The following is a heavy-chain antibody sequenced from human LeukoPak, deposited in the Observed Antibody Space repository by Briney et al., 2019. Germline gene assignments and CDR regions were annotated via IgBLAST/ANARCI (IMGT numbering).Heavy chain of an antibody. CDR3: ARGHGMDV. J-gene: IGHJ6*02. CDR1: GFTVSSSY. V-gene: IGHV4-34*01. CDR2: INHSGST. Sequence: GSLRLSCAASGFTVSSSYMTWVRQPPGKGLEWIGEINHSGSTNYNPSLKSRVTISVDTSKNQFSLKLSSVTAADTAVYYCARGHGMDVWGQGTTVTVSS.